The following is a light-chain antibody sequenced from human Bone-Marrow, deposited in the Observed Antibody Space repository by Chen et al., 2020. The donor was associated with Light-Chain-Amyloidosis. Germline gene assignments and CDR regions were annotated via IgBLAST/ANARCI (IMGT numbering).Light chain of an antibody. CDR2: DDR. V-gene: IGLV3-21*02. J-gene: IGLJ3*02. CDR3: QVWDRSSDRPV. Sequence: SYVLTQPSSVSVAPGQTATIACGGNNIGSTSVHWYQQTPGQAPLLVVYDDRDRPSGIPERLSGSNSGNPATLTISRVEAGDEADYYCQVWDRSSDRPVFGGGTKLTVL. CDR1: NIGSTS.